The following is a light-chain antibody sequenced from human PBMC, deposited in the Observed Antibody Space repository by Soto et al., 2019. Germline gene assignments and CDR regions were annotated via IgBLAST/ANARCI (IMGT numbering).Light chain of an antibody. J-gene: IGKJ1*01. Sequence: DIQMTQSPSSLSASVGDRVTITCRPSQSISTFLNWYQQKPGTAPKLLMHATSILQSGVPSRFSGSGSGTEFTLTISSLQSEDSATYYCQQSYSSTWTFGQGTKVEIK. CDR2: ATS. V-gene: IGKV1-39*01. CDR3: QQSYSSTWT. CDR1: QSISTF.